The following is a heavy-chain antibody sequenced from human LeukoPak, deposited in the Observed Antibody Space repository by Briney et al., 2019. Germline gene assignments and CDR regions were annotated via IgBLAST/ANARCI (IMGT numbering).Heavy chain of an antibody. CDR1: GFTFSDYY. Sequence: GESPRLSCAASGFTFSDYYMSWIRQAPGKGLEWVSYISSSGRTIYYADSVEGRFTISRDNAKNSLFLQMNSLRAEDTAVYYCARRDSSSWYGVDYWGQGTLVTVSS. J-gene: IGHJ4*02. CDR2: ISSSGRTI. D-gene: IGHD6-13*01. V-gene: IGHV3-11*01. CDR3: ARRDSSSWYGVDY.